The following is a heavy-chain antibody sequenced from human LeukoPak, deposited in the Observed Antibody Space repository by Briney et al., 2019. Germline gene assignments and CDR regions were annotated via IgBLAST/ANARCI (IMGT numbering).Heavy chain of an antibody. J-gene: IGHJ4*02. CDR2: IYQSGST. CDR3: ARDWGYCINGVCYAFDY. CDR1: GYSISSGYY. Sequence: SETLSLTCTVSGYSISSGYYWGWIRQPPGKGLERIASIYQSGSTNYNPSLKSRVTISIDTSNNQFSLKLSSVTAADTAVYYCARDWGYCINGVCYAFDYWGQGTLVTVSS. D-gene: IGHD2-8*01. V-gene: IGHV4-38-2*02.